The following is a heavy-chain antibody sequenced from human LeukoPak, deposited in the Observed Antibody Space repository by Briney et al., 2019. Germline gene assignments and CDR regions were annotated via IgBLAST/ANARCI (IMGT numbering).Heavy chain of an antibody. D-gene: IGHD2-15*01. Sequence: PGGSLRLSCAASGFTFSSYGMRWVRQAPDKGLEWVAVISYDGSNKYYADSVKGRFTISRDNYKNTLYLQMNSMRAEDTAVYYCARDRDIVVVVAAQDYWGQGTLVTVSS. V-gene: IGHV3-30*03. CDR2: ISYDGSNK. CDR1: GFTFSSYG. CDR3: ARDRDIVVVVAAQDY. J-gene: IGHJ4*02.